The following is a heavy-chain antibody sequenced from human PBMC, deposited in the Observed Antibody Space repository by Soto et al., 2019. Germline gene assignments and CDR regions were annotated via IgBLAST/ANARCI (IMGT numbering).Heavy chain of an antibody. CDR1: GLSFTNA. CDR3: AKDRGGDFWSGTHFDY. J-gene: IGHJ4*02. CDR2: ISWNSGSI. Sequence: GGSLRLSCAASGLSFTNAWSWVRQAPGKGLEWVSGISWNSGSIGYADSVKGRFTISRDNAKNSLYLQMNSLRAEDTALYYCAKDRGGDFWSGTHFDYWGQGTLVTVSS. D-gene: IGHD3-3*01. V-gene: IGHV3-9*01.